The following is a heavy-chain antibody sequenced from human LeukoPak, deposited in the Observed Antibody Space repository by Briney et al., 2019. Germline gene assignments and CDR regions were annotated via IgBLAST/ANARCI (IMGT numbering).Heavy chain of an antibody. D-gene: IGHD4-17*01. J-gene: IGHJ5*02. V-gene: IGHV4-30-2*01. CDR2: IYHSGST. Sequence: SETLSLTCAVSGGSISSGGYSWSWIRQPPGKGLEWIGYIYHSGSTYYNPSLKRRVTISVDRSKNQFSLKLSSVTAADTAVYYCARYGTVFNWFDPWGQGTLVTVSS. CDR3: ARYGTVFNWFDP. CDR1: GGSISSGGYS.